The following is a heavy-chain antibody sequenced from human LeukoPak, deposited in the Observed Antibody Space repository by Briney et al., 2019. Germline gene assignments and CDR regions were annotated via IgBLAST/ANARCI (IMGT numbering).Heavy chain of an antibody. CDR3: AKADGDYSLLDY. V-gene: IGHV3-23*01. CDR1: GFTFSSYG. CDR2: ISGSGGST. J-gene: IGHJ4*02. Sequence: GGTLRLSCAASGFTFSSYGMSWVRQAPGKGLEWVSAISGSGGSTYYADSVKGRFTISRDNSKNTLYLQMNSLRAEDTAVYYCAKADGDYSLLDYWGQGTLVTVSS. D-gene: IGHD4-17*01.